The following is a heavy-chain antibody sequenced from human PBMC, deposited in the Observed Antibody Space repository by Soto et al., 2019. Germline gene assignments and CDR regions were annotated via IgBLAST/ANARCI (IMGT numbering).Heavy chain of an antibody. Sequence: ESGGGLVKPGGSLRLSCAASGFTFSNAWMSWVRQAPGKGLEWVGRIKSKTDGGTTDYAAPVKGRFTISRDDSKNTLYLQMNSLKTEDTAVYYCTTKIQLGRWFDPWGQGTLVTVSS. D-gene: IGHD5-18*01. CDR2: IKSKTDGGTT. V-gene: IGHV3-15*01. CDR3: TTKIQLGRWFDP. CDR1: GFTFSNAW. J-gene: IGHJ5*02.